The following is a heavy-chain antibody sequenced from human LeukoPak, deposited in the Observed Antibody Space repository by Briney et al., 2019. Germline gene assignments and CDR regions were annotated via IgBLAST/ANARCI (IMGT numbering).Heavy chain of an antibody. Sequence: GGSLRLSCAAYGFTFSSYWMAWVRQAPGKGLEWVANIRQDGGEIYYVDSVKGRFILSRDNAKNSLYLEMNSLRDEDTAVYYCARDKIVGATNFDSWGQGTLVTVSS. V-gene: IGHV3-7*01. CDR2: IRQDGGEI. CDR3: ARDKIVGATNFDS. D-gene: IGHD1-26*01. J-gene: IGHJ4*02. CDR1: GFTFSSYW.